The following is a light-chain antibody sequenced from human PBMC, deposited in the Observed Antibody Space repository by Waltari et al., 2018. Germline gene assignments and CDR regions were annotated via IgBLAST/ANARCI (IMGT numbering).Light chain of an antibody. Sequence: ETVMTQSPATLSGSPGERATLSCRTRRTISSNLAWNQQKPVHATRRLIYGASTWATVVPARFSGSGSATQFTLTLHSLQSEDFAVYYCPQYTNWPPWTFGHGTKVEIK. CDR1: RTISSN. CDR3: PQYTNWPPWT. V-gene: IGKV3-15*01. J-gene: IGKJ1*01. CDR2: GAS.